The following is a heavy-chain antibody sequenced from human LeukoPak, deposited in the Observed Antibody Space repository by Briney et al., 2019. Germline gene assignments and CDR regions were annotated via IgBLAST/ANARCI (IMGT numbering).Heavy chain of an antibody. CDR1: GFTVSSNY. CDR2: IYSGGST. V-gene: IGHV3-53*01. Sequence: GGSLRLSCAASGFTVSSNYMSWVRQAPGKGLEWVSVIYSGGSTYYADSVKGRFTISRDNSKNTLYLQMNSLRAEDTAVHYCAREGITPHYYGMDVWGQGTTVTVSS. J-gene: IGHJ6*02. CDR3: AREGITPHYYGMDV. D-gene: IGHD1-14*01.